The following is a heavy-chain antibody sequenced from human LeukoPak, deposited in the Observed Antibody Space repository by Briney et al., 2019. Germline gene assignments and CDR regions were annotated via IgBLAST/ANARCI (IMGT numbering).Heavy chain of an antibody. D-gene: IGHD1-26*01. CDR3: AGGPHDSGSYYRFHY. J-gene: IGHJ4*02. Sequence: SETLSLTCTVSGDSISSSHWWSWVRQPPGKGLAWIGEIHHSGSTNYMPSLKSRVTISVDKSKNQFSLNLSSVTAADTAVYYRAGGPHDSGSYYRFHYWGQGTLVTVSS. CDR1: GDSISSSHW. V-gene: IGHV4-4*02. CDR2: IHHSGST.